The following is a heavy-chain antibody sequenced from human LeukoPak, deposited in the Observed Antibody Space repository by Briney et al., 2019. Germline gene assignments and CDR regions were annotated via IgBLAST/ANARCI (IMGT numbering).Heavy chain of an antibody. CDR2: INHSGST. Sequence: PSETLSLTCAVYGGSFSGYYWSWIRQPPGKGLEWIGEINHSGSTNYNPSLKSRVTISVDTSKNQFPLKLSSVTAADTAVYYCASSAGGTDWSGYYYWGQGTLVTVSS. CDR1: GGSFSGYY. CDR3: ASSAGGTDWSGYYY. D-gene: IGHD3-3*01. J-gene: IGHJ4*02. V-gene: IGHV4-34*01.